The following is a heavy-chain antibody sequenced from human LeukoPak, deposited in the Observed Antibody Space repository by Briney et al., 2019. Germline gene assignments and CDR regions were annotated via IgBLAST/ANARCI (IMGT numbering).Heavy chain of an antibody. CDR1: GGTLSNYG. CDR3: ARAREPYYDILTGYYNVPYYYYYCMDV. CDR2: IIPFLGTA. D-gene: IGHD3-9*01. J-gene: IGHJ6*03. V-gene: IGHV1-69*13. Sequence: GASVKVSCKASGGTLSNYGISWVRQAPRQGLEWMGGIIPFLGTANYAPKLQGRVTITADESTSTAYMDRSSLRSEDTAVYYCARAREPYYDILTGYYNVPYYYYYCMDVWGKGTTVTVSS.